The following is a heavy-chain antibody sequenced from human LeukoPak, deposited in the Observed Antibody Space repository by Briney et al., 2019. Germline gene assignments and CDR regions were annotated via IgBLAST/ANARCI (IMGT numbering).Heavy chain of an antibody. CDR1: GFNFSKND. V-gene: IGHV3-13*01. CDR3: AKAFDYNGLRGEGGSFDC. Sequence: GGSLRLSCVASGFNFSKNDMHWVRQTTKRGLEWVSAIGVGGDTYYADPVKGQFTISREDGKNSVYLQMNSLRAGDTAVYFCAKAFDYNGLRGEGGSFDCWGQGALVTVSS. D-gene: IGHD4-11*01. J-gene: IGHJ4*02. CDR2: IGVGGDT.